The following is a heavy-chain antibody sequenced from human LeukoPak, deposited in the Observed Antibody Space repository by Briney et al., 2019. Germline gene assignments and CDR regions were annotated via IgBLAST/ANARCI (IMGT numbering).Heavy chain of an antibody. D-gene: IGHD6-19*01. J-gene: IGHJ3*02. CDR2: IYYSGST. CDR1: GXSISSYY. V-gene: IGHV4-59*08. Sequence: SQTLSLTCSVSGXSISSYYGSWIRQPPGKGLEWIGYIYYSGSTNYNLSLKSRVTMSVDTSKNQFSLKLTSVTAADTAVYYCARLRPVAGYDAFDIWGHGTMVTVSS. CDR3: ARLRPVAGYDAFDI.